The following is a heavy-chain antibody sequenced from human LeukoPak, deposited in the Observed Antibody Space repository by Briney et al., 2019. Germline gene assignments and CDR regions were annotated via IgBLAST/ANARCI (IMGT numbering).Heavy chain of an antibody. CDR2: ISSSSSYI. V-gene: IGHV3-21*01. J-gene: IGHJ6*03. D-gene: IGHD1-7*01. CDR3: AREEGELPRDYMDV. CDR1: GLTFSSYS. Sequence: PGGSLRLSCAASGLTFSSYSMNWVRQAPGKGLEWVSSISSSSSYIYYADSVKGRFTISRDNAKNSLYLQMNSLRAEDTAVYYCAREEGELPRDYMDVWGKGTTVTVSS.